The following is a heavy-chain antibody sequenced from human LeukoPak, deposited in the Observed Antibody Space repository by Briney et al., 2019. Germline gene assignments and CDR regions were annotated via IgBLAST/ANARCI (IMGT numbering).Heavy chain of an antibody. CDR3: ARGSRYDYVWGSYRFSY. D-gene: IGHD3-16*02. J-gene: IGHJ4*02. Sequence: KSSETLSLTCAVYGGSFSGYYWSWIRQPPGKGLEWIGEINHSGSTNYNPSLKSRVTISVDTSKNQFSLKLSSVTAADTAVYYCARGSRYDYVWGSYRFSYWGQGTLVTVSS. V-gene: IGHV4-34*01. CDR1: GGSFSGYY. CDR2: INHSGST.